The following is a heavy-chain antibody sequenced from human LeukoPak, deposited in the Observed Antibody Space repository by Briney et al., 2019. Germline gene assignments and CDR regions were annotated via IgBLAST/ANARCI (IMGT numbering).Heavy chain of an antibody. CDR1: GGSLSTGSYY. CDR3: AREKRGTLTQRDYNYYMDV. D-gene: IGHD3-16*01. CDR2: IYYSGTT. Sequence: PSETLSLTCTVSGGSLSTGSYYWGWLRQPPGKGLEWIGSIYYSGTTYYTPSLKSRVTMSVDTSKNQFSLRLSSVTAADTAIYYCAREKRGTLTQRDYNYYMDVWGKGTTATVSS. J-gene: IGHJ6*03. V-gene: IGHV4-39*07.